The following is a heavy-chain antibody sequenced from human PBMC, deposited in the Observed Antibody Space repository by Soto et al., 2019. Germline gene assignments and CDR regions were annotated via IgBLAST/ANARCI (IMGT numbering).Heavy chain of an antibody. CDR3: ARSSGSYSFVHYYLDY. CDR1: GFTFSSYA. D-gene: IGHD1-26*01. Sequence: GGSLRLSCAASGFTFSSYAMHWVRQAPGKGLEWVAVISYDGSNKYYADSVKGRFTISRDNSKNTLDLQMNSLRAEDTAVYYCARSSGSYSFVHYYLDYWGQGSLVTVSS. J-gene: IGHJ4*02. V-gene: IGHV3-30-3*01. CDR2: ISYDGSNK.